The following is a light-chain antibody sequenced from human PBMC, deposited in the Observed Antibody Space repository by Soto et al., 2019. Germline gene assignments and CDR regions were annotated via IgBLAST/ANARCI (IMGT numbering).Light chain of an antibody. CDR1: SSDVGSSNL. CDR2: VGS. Sequence: QSALTQPASVSGSPGQSITISCTGTSSDVGSSNLVSWYQQHPGKAPKLIIYVGSKRPSGFSNRFSGSKSGNTASLTVSGLQADDEADYYCCSYAHGAVLFGGGTKVTVL. V-gene: IGLV2-23*01. J-gene: IGLJ2*01. CDR3: CSYAHGAVL.